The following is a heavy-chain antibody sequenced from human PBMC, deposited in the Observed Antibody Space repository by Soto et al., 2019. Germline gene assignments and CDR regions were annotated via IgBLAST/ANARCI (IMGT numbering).Heavy chain of an antibody. CDR2: IIPIFGAA. CDR1: GGTFSSYA. J-gene: IGHJ6*02. CDR3: ARDRVVVAASYYYYTMDV. Sequence: SVKVSCKACGGTFSSYAISWVRQAPGQGLEWMGGIIPIFGAAISAQKFQGRVTITADESTTTAYMELSSLRSEDTAVYYCARDRVVVAASYYYYTMDVWGQGTTVTVSS. V-gene: IGHV1-69*13. D-gene: IGHD2-15*01.